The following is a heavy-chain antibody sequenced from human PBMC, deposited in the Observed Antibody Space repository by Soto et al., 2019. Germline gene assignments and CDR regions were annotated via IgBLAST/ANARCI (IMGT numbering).Heavy chain of an antibody. CDR1: GDSIGSYY. V-gene: IGHV4-59*01. J-gene: IGHJ4*02. CDR2: IYYSGST. CDR3: ARKRIAVTGTFDY. D-gene: IGHD6-19*01. Sequence: SETLSLTCTVSGDSIGSYYWSWIRQPPGKGLEWIGYIYYSGSTNYNPSLKSRVAISIDTSKNQFSLNLTSVTAADTAVYYCARKRIAVTGTFDYWGQGTLVTVSS.